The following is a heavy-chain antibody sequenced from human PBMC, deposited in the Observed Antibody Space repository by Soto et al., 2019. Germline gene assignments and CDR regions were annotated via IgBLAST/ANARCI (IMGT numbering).Heavy chain of an antibody. CDR3: ASLLRGYSGTGDY. V-gene: IGHV1-69*12. CDR2: IIPIFGTA. J-gene: IGHJ4*02. CDR1: GGTFSSYA. D-gene: IGHD5-12*01. Sequence: QVQLVQSGAEVKKPGASVKVSCKASGGTFSSYAISWVRQAPGQGLEWMGGIIPIFGTAKYAQKFQGRVTITADESTSTAYMELSSLRSEDTAVYYCASLLRGYSGTGDYWGQGTLVTVSS.